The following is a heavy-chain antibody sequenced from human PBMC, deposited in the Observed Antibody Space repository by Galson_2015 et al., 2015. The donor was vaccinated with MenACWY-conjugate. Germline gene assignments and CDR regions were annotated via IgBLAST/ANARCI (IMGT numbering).Heavy chain of an antibody. D-gene: IGHD1-26*01. Sequence: SGAEVKQPGESLKLSCKGSGYSFTKYWIAWVRQMPGKGLEWVAVIDPINSNTRYSPSLQGQVTISADESISTAYLQWSSLKASDTAAYYCARHPPGGRGMDVWGRGTTVTVSS. J-gene: IGHJ6*02. V-gene: IGHV5-51*01. CDR3: ARHPPGGRGMDV. CDR2: IDPINSNT. CDR1: GYSFTKYW.